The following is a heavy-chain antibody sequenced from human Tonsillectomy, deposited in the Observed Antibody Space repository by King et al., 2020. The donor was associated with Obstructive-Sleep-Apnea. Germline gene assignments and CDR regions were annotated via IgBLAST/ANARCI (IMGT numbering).Heavy chain of an antibody. CDR3: AKVGDQWDLTGAFDI. Sequence: EVQLVESGGGLVQPGGSLRLSCAASGFTFSSYAINWVRQAPGKGLKWVSAISGSGYSTYYADSVKGRFTISRDNSKNTLYLQMNSLGAEDTAIYYCAKVGDQWDLTGAFDIWGQGTMVTVSS. V-gene: IGHV3-23*04. CDR1: GFTFSSYA. J-gene: IGHJ3*02. CDR2: ISGSGYST. D-gene: IGHD1-26*01.